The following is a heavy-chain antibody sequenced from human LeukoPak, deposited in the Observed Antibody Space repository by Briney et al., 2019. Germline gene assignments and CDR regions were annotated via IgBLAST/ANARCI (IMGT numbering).Heavy chain of an antibody. V-gene: IGHV3-23*01. CDR3: AKGSDTSSWLLDF. Sequence: GRSLRLSCAASGFTFSSYAMSWVRQAPGKGLEWVSAISGSGGSAYYADSVKGRFTISRDNSKNTLYLQMNSLRAEDTAIYFCAKGSDTSSWLLDFWGQGTLVTVSS. J-gene: IGHJ4*02. CDR2: ISGSGGSA. D-gene: IGHD6-13*01. CDR1: GFTFSSYA.